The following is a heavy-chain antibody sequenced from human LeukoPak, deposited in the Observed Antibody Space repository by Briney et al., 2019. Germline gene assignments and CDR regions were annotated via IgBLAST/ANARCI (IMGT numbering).Heavy chain of an antibody. CDR2: IYYSGST. J-gene: IGHJ5*02. Sequence: PSETLSLTCTVSGGSISSYYWSWIRQPPGKGLEWIGYIYYSGSTNYNPSLKSRVTISVDTSKNQFSLKLSSVTAADTAVYYCARGGYSSSGRLINWFDPWGQGTLVTVSS. D-gene: IGHD6-13*01. CDR3: ARGGYSSSGRLINWFDP. CDR1: GGSISSYY. V-gene: IGHV4-59*12.